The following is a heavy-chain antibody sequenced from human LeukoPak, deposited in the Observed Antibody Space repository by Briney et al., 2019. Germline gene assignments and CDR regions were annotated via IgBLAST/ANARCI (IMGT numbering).Heavy chain of an antibody. D-gene: IGHD1-1*01. CDR1: GGSISSSSYY. Sequence: SETLSLTCSVSGGSISSSSYYWAWIRQPPGKGLEWIASIYYRGTTYYNPSLKSRVTLSVDTSKNQFSLKLSSVTAADTAVYYCARGTTPDYWGQGTLVTVSS. CDR2: IYYRGTT. V-gene: IGHV4-39*07. J-gene: IGHJ4*02. CDR3: ARGTTPDY.